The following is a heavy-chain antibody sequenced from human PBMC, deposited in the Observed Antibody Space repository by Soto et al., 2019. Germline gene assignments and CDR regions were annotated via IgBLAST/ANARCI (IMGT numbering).Heavy chain of an antibody. D-gene: IGHD3-9*01. CDR3: LTKKDVLTGYLDY. CDR2: ISQSGNVV. Sequence: PGGSLRLSCAASGFTFRDFQMSWIRQAPGKGREWISYISQSGNVVYYAASVKGRFTISRDDAKKSLYLEMNSLRAEDTAIYYCLTKKDVLTGYLDYWGQGTQVTVSS. V-gene: IGHV3-11*01. CDR1: GFTFRDFQ. J-gene: IGHJ4*02.